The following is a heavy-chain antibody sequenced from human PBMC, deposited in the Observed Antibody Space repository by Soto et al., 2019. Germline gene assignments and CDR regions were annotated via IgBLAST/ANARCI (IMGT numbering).Heavy chain of an antibody. CDR3: ARGGGWFGELFPFDY. CDR2: IIPNSGGT. J-gene: IGHJ4*02. V-gene: IGHV1-2*02. CDR1: GGTFSSYA. Sequence: QVQLVQSGAEVRKPGSSVKVSCKASGGTFSSYAINWVRQAPGQGLEWMGGIIPNSGGTNYAQKFQGRVTMTRDTSISTAYMELSRLRSDDTAVYYCARGGGWFGELFPFDYWGQGTLVTVSS. D-gene: IGHD3-10*01.